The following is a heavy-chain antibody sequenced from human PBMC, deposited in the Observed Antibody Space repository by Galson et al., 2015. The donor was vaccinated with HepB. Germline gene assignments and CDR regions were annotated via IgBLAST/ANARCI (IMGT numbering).Heavy chain of an antibody. CDR3: AFGGSSTWDRPMYFYYMGV. J-gene: IGHJ6*03. CDR1: GGTFSTSG. Sequence: SCKASGGTFSTSGTSWVRQAPGQGLEWMGGIIPMFGTANYAQKFQGRVTITADESTSTAYMELTSLRSEDTAVYYCAFGGSSTWDRPMYFYYMGVWGEGTTVTVSS. CDR2: IIPMFGTA. V-gene: IGHV1-69*01. D-gene: IGHD6-13*01.